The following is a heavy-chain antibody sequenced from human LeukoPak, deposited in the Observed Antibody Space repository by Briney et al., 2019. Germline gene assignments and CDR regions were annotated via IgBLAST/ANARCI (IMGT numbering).Heavy chain of an antibody. CDR2: IYYSGST. J-gene: IGHJ4*02. CDR1: GGSISSYY. Sequence: NPSATLSLTCTGTGGSISSYYWSWIRQPPGKGLEWIGYIYYSGSTNYNPSLKSRVTISVDTSKNQFPLKLSSVTAADTAVYYCARVGYSYLIDYWGQGTLVTVSS. V-gene: IGHV4-59*08. D-gene: IGHD5-18*01. CDR3: ARVGYSYLIDY.